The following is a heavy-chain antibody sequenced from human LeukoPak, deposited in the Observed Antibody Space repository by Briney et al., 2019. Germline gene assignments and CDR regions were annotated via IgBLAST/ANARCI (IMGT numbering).Heavy chain of an antibody. CDR1: GFTFSNHA. D-gene: IGHD5-24*01. V-gene: IGHV3-64D*06. CDR2: ISANGGST. J-gene: IGHJ4*02. CDR3: VQDWVATIVAPRHFDY. Sequence: GGSLRLSCSGSGFTFSNHAMHGVRQAPVKRLEYVSGISANGGSTYYADSVKGKFTISRDNSKNTLYLQMSSLRPEDTAVYSCVQDWVATIVAPRHFDYWGQGTLVTVSS.